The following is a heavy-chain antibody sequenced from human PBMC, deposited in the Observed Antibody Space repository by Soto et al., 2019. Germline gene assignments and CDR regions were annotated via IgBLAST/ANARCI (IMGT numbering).Heavy chain of an antibody. CDR2: FYYTGGT. Sequence: PSETLSLTCTVSGASISSSRSYWGWVRQPPXKGLEWIVSFYYTGGTYSTYYNPSLKSRVTISVDTSKSQFSLNLRSVTAADTAVYYCESPRQGNYDFLSGYYALDYWGQGTLVTVSS. CDR3: ESPRQGNYDFLSGYYALDY. CDR1: GASISSSRSY. V-gene: IGHV4-39*01. J-gene: IGHJ4*02. D-gene: IGHD3-3*01.